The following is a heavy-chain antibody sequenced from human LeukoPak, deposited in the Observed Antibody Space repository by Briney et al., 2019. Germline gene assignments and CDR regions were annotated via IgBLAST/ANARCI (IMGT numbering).Heavy chain of an antibody. CDR2: IYTSGST. D-gene: IGHD3-22*01. J-gene: IGHJ6*03. CDR3: ARELVRIVVVKPPRYYYYMDV. Sequence: TSETLSLTCTVSGGSISSYYWSWIRQPAGKGLEWIGRIYTSGSTNYNPSLKSRVTMSVDTSKNQFSLKLSSVTAADTAVYYCARELVRIVVVKPPRYYYYMDVWGKGTTVTVSS. V-gene: IGHV4-4*07. CDR1: GGSISSYY.